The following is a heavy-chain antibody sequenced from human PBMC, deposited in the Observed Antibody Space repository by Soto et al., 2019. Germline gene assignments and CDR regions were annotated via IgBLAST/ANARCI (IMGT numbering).Heavy chain of an antibody. D-gene: IGHD3-10*01. CDR1: GGSISSGDYC. Sequence: SETLSLTCTVSGGSISSGDYCWSWIRQPPGKGLEWIGYIYYSGSTYYNPSLKSRVTISVDTSKNQFSLKLSSVTAADTAVYYCARDLRVLWFGELSNNWFDPWGQGTLVTVSS. CDR3: ARDLRVLWFGELSNNWFDP. V-gene: IGHV4-30-4*01. J-gene: IGHJ5*02. CDR2: IYYSGST.